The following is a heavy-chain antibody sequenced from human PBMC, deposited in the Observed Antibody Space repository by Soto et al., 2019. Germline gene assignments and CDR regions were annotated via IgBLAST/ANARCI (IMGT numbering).Heavy chain of an antibody. CDR1: GFIFSSFW. D-gene: IGHD3-10*01. J-gene: IGHJ6*02. Sequence: EVRLEEAGGGFVQPGGSLRVSCSGSGFIFSSFWMHGVRQGPGKGLEWVSRINGDGASLAYADSVKGRFSISRDNVKNTLHLQMNSLGADDTAVYFCAREGSLGLDVWGRGTTVTVSS. CDR2: INGDGASL. V-gene: IGHV3-74*03. CDR3: AREGSLGLDV.